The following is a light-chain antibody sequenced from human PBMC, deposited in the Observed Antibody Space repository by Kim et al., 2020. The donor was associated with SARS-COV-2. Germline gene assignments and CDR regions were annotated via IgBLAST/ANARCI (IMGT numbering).Light chain of an antibody. J-gene: IGLJ3*02. CDR2: GNS. CDR3: QSYDSSLRGV. V-gene: IGLV1-40*01. Sequence: GQRVTISCTGSSSSSGAGYDVHWYQQLPGTAPKLLIYGNSNRPSGVPDRFSGSKSGTSASLAITGLQAEDEADYYCQSYDSSLRGVFGGGTQLTVL. CDR1: SSSSGAGYD.